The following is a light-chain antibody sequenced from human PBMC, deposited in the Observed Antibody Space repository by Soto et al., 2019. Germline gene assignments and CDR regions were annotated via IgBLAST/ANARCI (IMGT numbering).Light chain of an antibody. J-gene: IGLJ3*02. CDR2: GVT. CDR3: SSYTSSYTWI. Sequence: QSALTQPASVSGSPGQSITISCSGTTNDVGGYNYVSWYQQHPGKAPKLLIYGVTDRPSGVSSRFSVSKSGNAASLTISGLQAEDEGAYYCSSYTSSYTWIFGGGTKLTVL. CDR1: TNDVGGYNY. V-gene: IGLV2-14*03.